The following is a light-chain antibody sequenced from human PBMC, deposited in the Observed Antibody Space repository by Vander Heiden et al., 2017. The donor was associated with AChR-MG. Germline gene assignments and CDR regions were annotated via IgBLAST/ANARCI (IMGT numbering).Light chain of an antibody. CDR2: DAS. J-gene: IGKJ5*01. V-gene: IGKV3-11*01. Sequence: EIVSTQSPAPLSSSPGERATLSCRASQSVSSYLAWYQQKPGQAPRLLIYDASRRDTGGPARFSGSGSGTDFTLTINSLEPEDFAVYYCQQNNNWPRTFGQGTRLEIK. CDR3: QQNNNWPRT. CDR1: QSVSSY.